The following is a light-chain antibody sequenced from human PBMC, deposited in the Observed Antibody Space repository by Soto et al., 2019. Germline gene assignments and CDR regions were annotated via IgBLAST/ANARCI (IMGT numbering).Light chain of an antibody. Sequence: EIVLTQSPGTLSLSPGERATLSSRASQSVSSSYLAWYQQKPGQAPRLLIYGASSRATGIPDRFSGSGSGTDFTLTISSLQPDDFATYYCQQYNGYLTWTFGQGTKVDIK. V-gene: IGKV3-20*01. J-gene: IGKJ1*01. CDR3: QQYNGYLTWT. CDR2: GAS. CDR1: QSVSSSY.